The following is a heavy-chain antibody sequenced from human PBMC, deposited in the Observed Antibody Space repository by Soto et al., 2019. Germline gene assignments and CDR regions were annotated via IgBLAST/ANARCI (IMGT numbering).Heavy chain of an antibody. CDR2: ISYDGSNK. V-gene: IGHV3-30*18. J-gene: IGHJ6*02. D-gene: IGHD2-2*01. Sequence: PXGSLRLSCAASGFTFNSYGMHWVRQAPGKGLDWVTVISYDGSNKYYADSVKGRFTISRDNSKNTLYLQMNSLRVEDTAVYYCAKVTGYCSSSSCSRDYYYYYGMDVWGQGTTVTVSS. CDR1: GFTFNSYG. CDR3: AKVTGYCSSSSCSRDYYYYYGMDV.